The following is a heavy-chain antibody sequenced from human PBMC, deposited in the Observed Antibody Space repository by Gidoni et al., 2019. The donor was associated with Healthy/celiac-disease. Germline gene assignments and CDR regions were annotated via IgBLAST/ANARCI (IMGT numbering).Heavy chain of an antibody. CDR3: ARDGQCCSGGSSHSRDYYYYGMDV. CDR2: IYYSGST. CDR1: GGSISSSSYY. Sequence: QLQLQESGPGLVKPSETLSLTCTVSGGSISSSSYYWGWIRQPPGKGLEWIGSIYYSGSTYYNPSLKSRVTISVDTSKNQFSLKLSSVTAADTAVYYCARDGQCCSGGSSHSRDYYYYGMDVWGQGTTVTVSS. J-gene: IGHJ6*02. D-gene: IGHD2-15*01. V-gene: IGHV4-39*07.